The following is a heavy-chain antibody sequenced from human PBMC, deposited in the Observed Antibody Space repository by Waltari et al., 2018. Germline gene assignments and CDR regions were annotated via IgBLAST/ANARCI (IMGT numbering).Heavy chain of an antibody. CDR3: ARGRGTIEWLVTNYGMDV. J-gene: IGHJ6*02. CDR1: GYTFTSYD. CDR2: MNPNSGNT. Sequence: QVQLVQSGAEVKKPGASVKVSCKASGYTFTSYDINWVRQATGKGLEWMGWMNPNSGNTGYAQKFQGRVTITRNTSISTAYMELSSLRSEDTAVYYCARGRGTIEWLVTNYGMDVWGQGTTVTVSS. V-gene: IGHV1-8*03. D-gene: IGHD6-19*01.